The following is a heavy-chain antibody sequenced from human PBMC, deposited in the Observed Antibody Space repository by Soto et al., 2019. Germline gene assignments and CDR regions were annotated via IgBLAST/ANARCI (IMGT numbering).Heavy chain of an antibody. CDR2: IYYSGST. CDR3: ARLLPSCSGGSCYPDYYYYMDV. J-gene: IGHJ6*03. CDR1: GGSISSYY. V-gene: IGHV4-59*08. Sequence: SETLSLTCTVSGGSISSYYWSWIRQPPGKGLEWIGYIYYSGSTNYNPSLKSRVTISVDTSKNQFSLKLSSVTAADTAVYYCARLLPSCSGGSCYPDYYYYMDVWGKGTTVTVSS. D-gene: IGHD2-15*01.